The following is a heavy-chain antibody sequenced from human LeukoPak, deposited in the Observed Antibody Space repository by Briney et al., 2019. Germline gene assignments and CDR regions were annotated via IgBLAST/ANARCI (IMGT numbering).Heavy chain of an antibody. D-gene: IGHD5-18*01. CDR2: TYYRSKWYN. CDR1: GDSVSSNSAA. Sequence: SQTLSLTCAISGDSVSSNSAAWNWIRQSPSRGLEWLGRTYYRSKWYNDYAVSVKSRITINPDTSKNQFSLQLNSVTPEDTAVYYCASLPRLWLLPKAQLRGYWGQGTLVTVSS. CDR3: ASLPRLWLLPKAQLRGY. V-gene: IGHV6-1*01. J-gene: IGHJ4*02.